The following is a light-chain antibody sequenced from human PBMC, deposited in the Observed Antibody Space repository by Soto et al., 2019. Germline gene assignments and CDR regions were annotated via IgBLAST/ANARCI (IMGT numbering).Light chain of an antibody. CDR2: HTS. J-gene: IGKJ1*01. V-gene: IGKV3-20*01. CDR1: QSVSSIH. Sequence: EIVLTQSPGTLSLSPGERATLSCRASQSVSSIHLGWYQQSPGQAPRPLVYHTSNRATGIPDRFSASGSGTDSTLTISRLEPEDFAVYYCQQYESSPRTFGQGTKV. CDR3: QQYESSPRT.